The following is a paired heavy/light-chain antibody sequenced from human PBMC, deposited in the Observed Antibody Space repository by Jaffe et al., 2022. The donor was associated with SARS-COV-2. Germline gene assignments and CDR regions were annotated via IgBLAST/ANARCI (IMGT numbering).Heavy chain of an antibody. CDR2: MNPKSGDT. CDR3: ARGLNILTGYYILNWFDP. J-gene: IGHJ5*02. Sequence: QVQLVQSGAEVKKPGASVKVSCKASGYTFTSYDINWVRQATGQGLEWMGWMNPKSGDTDYAQKFQGRVTMTRNTSISTVYMELSSLRSEDTAVYYCARGLNILTGYYILNWFDPWGQGTLVTVSS. V-gene: IGHV1-8*01. D-gene: IGHD3-9*01. CDR1: GYTFTSYD.
Light chain of an antibody. V-gene: IGLV1-51*01. Sequence: QSVLTQPPSVSAAPGQKVTISCSGSSSNIGNKYVSWYQQLPGTAPKLLIYDNNKRPSGIPDRFSGSKSGTSATLGITGLQTGDEADYYCGTWDSSLSAYVFGTGTKVTVL. CDR2: DNN. J-gene: IGLJ1*01. CDR3: GTWDSSLSAYV. CDR1: SSNIGNKY.